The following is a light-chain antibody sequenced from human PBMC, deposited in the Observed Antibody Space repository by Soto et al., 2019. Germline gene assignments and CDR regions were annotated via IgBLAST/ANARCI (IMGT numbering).Light chain of an antibody. J-gene: IGLJ2*01. CDR1: KLGDKY. CDR3: QAWDSSYVV. V-gene: IGLV3-1*01. Sequence: SYELTQPPSVSVSPGQTDSITCSGDKLGDKYACWYQQKPGQSPVLVIYQDSKRPSGIPERFSGSNSGNTATLTISGTQAMDEADYYCQAWDSSYVVFVGGTKVTVL. CDR2: QDS.